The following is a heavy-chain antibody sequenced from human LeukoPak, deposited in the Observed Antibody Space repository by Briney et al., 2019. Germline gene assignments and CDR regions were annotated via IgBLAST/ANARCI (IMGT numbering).Heavy chain of an antibody. J-gene: IGHJ6*02. CDR2: INPSGGST. V-gene: IGHV1-46*01. Sequence: ASVKVSCKASGYTFTSYYMHWVRQAPGQGLEWMGIINPSGGSTSYAQKFQGRVTMTRDTSTSTVYMELSSLRSEDTAVYYCAREVVVAATPYYCYYGMDVWGQGTTVTVSS. D-gene: IGHD2-15*01. CDR3: AREVVVAATPYYCYYGMDV. CDR1: GYTFTSYY.